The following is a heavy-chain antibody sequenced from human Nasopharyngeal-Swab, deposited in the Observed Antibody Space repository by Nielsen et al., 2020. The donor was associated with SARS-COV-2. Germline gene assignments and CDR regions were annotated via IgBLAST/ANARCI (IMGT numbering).Heavy chain of an antibody. CDR1: GYTFTSYH. J-gene: IGHJ6*02. CDR3: ARLQSRTGIVTIFGVVTSNYYYGMDV. CDR2: MNPNSGNT. D-gene: IGHD3-3*01. V-gene: IGHV1-8*02. Sequence: ASVKVSCKASGYTFTSYHINWVRQAAEQGIEWMGWMNPNSGNTGYAQKFQGRVTMTRNTSISTAYMELSSLRSEDTAVYYCARLQSRTGIVTIFGVVTSNYYYGMDVWGQGTTVTVSS.